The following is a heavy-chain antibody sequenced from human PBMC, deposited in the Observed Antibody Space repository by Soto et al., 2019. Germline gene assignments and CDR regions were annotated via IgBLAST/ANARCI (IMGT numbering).Heavy chain of an antibody. V-gene: IGHV5-10-1*01. CDR1: GYSFTSYW. J-gene: IGHJ4*02. Sequence: PGESLKISCKGSGYSFTSYWITWVRQMPGKGLEWMGTIDPSDSYTNYSPSFQGHVTISVDKSTSTAYLQWSSLKASDTAIYYCARRALTTASPFDYWGQATLVTVPS. CDR3: ARRALTTASPFDY. CDR2: IDPSDSYT. D-gene: IGHD4-4*01.